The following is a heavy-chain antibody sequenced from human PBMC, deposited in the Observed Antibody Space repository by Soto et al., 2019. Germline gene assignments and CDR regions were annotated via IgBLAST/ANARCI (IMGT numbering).Heavy chain of an antibody. CDR1: GFTLGDSY. CDR3: VRGGGGGLFDP. D-gene: IGHD2-15*01. CDR2: ISPGSRYP. J-gene: IGHJ5*02. Sequence: LRLSDGGAGFTLGDSYMSSIRQAPGKGLEWLSYISPGSRYPAYADSVKGRFTISRDNAKRSLYLQMMSLTAEGTAIYYCVRGGGGGLFDPWGQGTMVTVAS. V-gene: IGHV3-11*06.